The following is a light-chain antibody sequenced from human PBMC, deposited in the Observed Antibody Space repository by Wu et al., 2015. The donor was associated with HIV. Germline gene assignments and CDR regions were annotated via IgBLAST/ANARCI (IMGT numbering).Light chain of an antibody. V-gene: IGKV1-5*03. J-gene: IGKJ1*01. CDR1: QSVDIW. Sequence: DIQMTQSPSTVSASIGDRVTIACRASQSVDIWLAWYQQKPGKAPKLLMYMASRLESGVPSRFSGGGSGTEFTLTISSLQPDDFGTYYCQHFHSFSAFGQGTKVEIK. CDR3: QHFHSFSA. CDR2: MAS.